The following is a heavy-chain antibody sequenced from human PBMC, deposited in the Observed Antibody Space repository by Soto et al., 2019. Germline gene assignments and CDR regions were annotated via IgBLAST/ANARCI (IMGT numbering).Heavy chain of an antibody. Sequence: SQALSLTCAGYGGTFSRYYWSWIRLPPGKGLEWIGEINHSGSTNYNPSLKSRVTISVDTSKNQFSLKLSSVTAADTAVSYCARGGVGYCSRTSCHIYSGYYYSYGMDVWVQATRVP. CDR1: GGTFSRYY. CDR3: ARGGVGYCSRTSCHIYSGYYYSYGMDV. J-gene: IGHJ6*02. D-gene: IGHD2-2*02. V-gene: IGHV4-34*01. CDR2: INHSGST.